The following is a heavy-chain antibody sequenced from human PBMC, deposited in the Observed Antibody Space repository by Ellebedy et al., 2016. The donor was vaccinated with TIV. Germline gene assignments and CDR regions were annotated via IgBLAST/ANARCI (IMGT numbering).Heavy chain of an antibody. CDR2: INGPKSKK. D-gene: IGHD4-11*01. Sequence: GESLKISCVASGFTFSDWSMNYFRQAPGKGLEWISYINGPKSKKFYSHSVRGRFTISRDNAKNSLFLQMNRLRDEDTAVYYCATSREYSDYLWGQGTLVTGSS. CDR1: GFTFSDWS. J-gene: IGHJ4*02. V-gene: IGHV3-48*02. CDR3: ATSREYSDYL.